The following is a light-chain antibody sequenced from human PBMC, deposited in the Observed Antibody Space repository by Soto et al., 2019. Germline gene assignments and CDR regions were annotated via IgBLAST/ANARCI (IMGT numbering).Light chain of an antibody. CDR1: SSDVGAYNR. J-gene: IGLJ1*01. CDR2: EVS. CDR3: NAFTTTSTYV. V-gene: IGLV2-14*01. Sequence: QSVLTRPASVSGSPGQSITISCTGTSSDVGAYNRVSWYQQYPGQAPKVIIYEVSNRPSGVSYRFSGSKSGNTASLTISGLQAEDEADYYCNAFTTTSTYVFGTGTKVTVL.